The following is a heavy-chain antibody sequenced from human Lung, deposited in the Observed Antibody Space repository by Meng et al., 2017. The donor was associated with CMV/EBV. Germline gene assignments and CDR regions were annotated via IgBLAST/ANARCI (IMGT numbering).Heavy chain of an antibody. CDR2: IQYDGNTK. D-gene: IGHD1-20*01. J-gene: IGHJ6*02. CDR3: AKDLLTGINYYYGRDV. Sequence: LTXXASGFSFSSHGMHWVRQAPGKGLEWVAVIQYDGNTKYFADSVKGRFTISRDNSKNTLYLEMNSLSAEDTAVYYCAKDLLTGINYYYGRDVWGQGTXVTVSS. V-gene: IGHV3-33*05. CDR1: GFSFSSHG.